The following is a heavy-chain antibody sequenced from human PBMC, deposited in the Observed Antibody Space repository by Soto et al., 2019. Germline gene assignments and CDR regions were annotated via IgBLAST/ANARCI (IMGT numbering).Heavy chain of an antibody. V-gene: IGHV4-34*01. D-gene: IGHD6-6*01. CDR3: ARWVNEQLARYDY. CDR1: GGSFSGYY. CDR2: INHSGST. Sequence: SETLSLTCAVYGGSFSGYYWSWIRQPPGKGLEWIGEINHSGSTNYNPSLKSRVTISVDTSKNQFSLKLSSVTAADTAVYYCARWVNEQLARYDYWGQGTLVTVSS. J-gene: IGHJ4*02.